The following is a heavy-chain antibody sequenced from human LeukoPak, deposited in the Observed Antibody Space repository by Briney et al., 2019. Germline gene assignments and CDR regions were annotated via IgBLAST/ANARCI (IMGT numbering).Heavy chain of an antibody. D-gene: IGHD5-24*01. CDR3: ARDKRRYDS. J-gene: IGHJ5*01. V-gene: IGHV3-11*01. Sequence: GSLRHSCVASGFTFSDYYMTWIRQSPGKGLEWVSYISNRGYSIYYADSVRGRFTISRDNSKSSLYLQMNSLTVEDSAVYYCARDKRRYDSWGQGTLVTVSS. CDR1: GFTFSDYY. CDR2: ISNRGYSI.